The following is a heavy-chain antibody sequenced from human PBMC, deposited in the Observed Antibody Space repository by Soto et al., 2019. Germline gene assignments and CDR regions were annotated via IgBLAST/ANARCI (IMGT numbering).Heavy chain of an antibody. J-gene: IGHJ4*02. V-gene: IGHV4-39*01. D-gene: IGHD3-22*01. Sequence: SETLSLTCTVSGGSISSSSYYWGWIRQPPGKGLEWIGSIYYSGSTYYNPSLKSRVTISVDTSKNQFSLKLSSVTAADTAVYYCARHLPSSYYYDSSGYYYGFDYWGQGTLVTV. CDR1: GGSISSSSYY. CDR3: ARHLPSSYYYDSSGYYYGFDY. CDR2: IYYSGST.